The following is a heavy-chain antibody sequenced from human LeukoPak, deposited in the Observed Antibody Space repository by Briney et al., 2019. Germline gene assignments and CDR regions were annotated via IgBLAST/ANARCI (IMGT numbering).Heavy chain of an antibody. CDR2: IIPILGIA. V-gene: IGHV1-69*04. CDR1: GGTFSSYA. J-gene: IGHJ6*02. Sequence: GASVKVSCKASGGTFSSYAISWVRQAPGQGLEWMGRIIPILGIANYAQKFQGRVTMTRNTSISTAYMELSSLRSEDTAVYYCARMYSSSWYFKHYYYYGMDVWGQGTTVTVSS. D-gene: IGHD6-13*01. CDR3: ARMYSSSWYFKHYYYYGMDV.